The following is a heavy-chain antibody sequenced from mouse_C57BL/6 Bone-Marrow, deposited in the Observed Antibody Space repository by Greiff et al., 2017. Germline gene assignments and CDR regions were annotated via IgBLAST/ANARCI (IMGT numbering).Heavy chain of an antibody. CDR3: TRSMGREDYFDY. CDR2: IDPDTGGT. D-gene: IGHD4-1*01. CDR1: GYTFTDYE. V-gene: IGHV1-15*01. J-gene: IGHJ2*01. Sequence: VQLQQSGAELVRPGASVTLSCKASGYTFTDYEMHWVKQTPVHGLEWIGAIDPDTGGTAYNQKFKGKAILTADKSSSTAYMELRSLTSEDSAVYYCTRSMGREDYFDYWGQGTTLTVSS.